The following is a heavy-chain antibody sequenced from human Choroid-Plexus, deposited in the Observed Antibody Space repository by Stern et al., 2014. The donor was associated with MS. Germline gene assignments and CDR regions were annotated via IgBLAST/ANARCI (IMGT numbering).Heavy chain of an antibody. CDR1: GFTLGSCA. CDR2: LAYVGSNK. J-gene: IGHJ5*02. V-gene: IGHV3-30*18. D-gene: IGHD2-21*02. Sequence: QVQLVQSGGGVVQPGRPLRLSCVASGFTLGSCAMHWVRQAPGKGLEWVAGLAYVGSNKYEADAVKGRFTISRDNSQNTLYMQMSSLRPEDTAVYYCAKDRQYVTDCVDHWGQGSLVTVSS. CDR3: AKDRQYVTDCVDH.